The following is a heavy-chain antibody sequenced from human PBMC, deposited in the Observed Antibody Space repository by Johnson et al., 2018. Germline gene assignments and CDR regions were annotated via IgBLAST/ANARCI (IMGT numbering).Heavy chain of an antibody. CDR1: GFAFSSDA. CDR3: EKDLRGSYVSDI. J-gene: IGHJ3*02. CDR2: ISWDGNIK. V-gene: IGHV3-30-3*01. Sequence: QVQLVQSGGGVVQPGRSLRLSCAASGFAFSSDAMHWVRQAPGKGLEWVAFISWDGNIKYYADAAKDRFTISRDNSRNTVYLQMNNLRVEDTAVYSGEKDLRGSYVSDIWGQGTMVICSS. D-gene: IGHD3-16*01.